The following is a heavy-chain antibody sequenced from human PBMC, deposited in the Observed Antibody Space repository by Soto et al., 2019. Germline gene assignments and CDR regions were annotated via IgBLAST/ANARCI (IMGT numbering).Heavy chain of an antibody. V-gene: IGHV3-73*01. CDR1: GFTFSGPA. J-gene: IGHJ2*01. CDR3: TSPVSVVVTASQPPWYFDL. D-gene: IGHD2-21*02. Sequence: PGGSLRLSCAASGFTFSGPAMHWVRQASGKGLEWVGRIRSKANSYATAYAASVKGRFTISRDDSKNTAYLQMNSLKTEDTAVYYCTSPVSVVVTASQPPWYFDLWGRGTLVTVSS. CDR2: IRSKANSYAT.